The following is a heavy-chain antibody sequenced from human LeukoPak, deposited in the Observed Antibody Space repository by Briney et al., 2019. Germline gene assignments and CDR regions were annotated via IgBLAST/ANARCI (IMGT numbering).Heavy chain of an antibody. CDR2: ISSSSSTV. CDR3: AKAPDIVVVVAANEYYYDSSGYFYFDY. V-gene: IGHV3-48*01. Sequence: GGSLRLSCAASGFSFNSYSMNWVRQAPGKGLEWISYISSSSSTVYYADSVKGRFTISRDNAKNSLFLELNSLRAEDTAVYYCAKAPDIVVVVAANEYYYDSSGYFYFDYWGQGTLVTVSS. CDR1: GFSFNSYS. J-gene: IGHJ4*02. D-gene: IGHD2-15*01.